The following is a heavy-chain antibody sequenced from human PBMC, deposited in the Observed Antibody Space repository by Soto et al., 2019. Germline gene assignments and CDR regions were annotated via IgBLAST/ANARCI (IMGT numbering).Heavy chain of an antibody. Sequence: QVQLVQSGAEVKKPGASVKVSCKASGYTFTSYDINWVRQATGQGLEWMGWMNPNSGNTGYAQKFQGRITMTRNTSMSTAYMGLSSLRAEDAAVYYCASEGVRGMDVWGQGTTVTVSS. CDR1: GYTFTSYD. J-gene: IGHJ6*02. CDR2: MNPNSGNT. CDR3: ASEGVRGMDV. V-gene: IGHV1-8*01. D-gene: IGHD3-16*01.